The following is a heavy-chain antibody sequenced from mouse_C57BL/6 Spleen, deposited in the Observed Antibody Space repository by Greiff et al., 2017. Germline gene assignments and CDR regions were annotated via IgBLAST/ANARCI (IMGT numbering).Heavy chain of an antibody. CDR1: GYTFTSYW. CDR2: IDPSDSET. V-gene: IGHV1-52*01. J-gene: IGHJ3*01. Sequence: QVQLQQPGAELVRPGSSVKLSCKASGYTFTSYWMHWVKQRPIQGLEWIGNIDPSDSETHYHQTFKDKATLTVDNSSSTAYMQLSSLTSEDSAVYYWARDGTADWGQGTLVTGSA. CDR3: ARDGTAD. D-gene: IGHD4-1*01.